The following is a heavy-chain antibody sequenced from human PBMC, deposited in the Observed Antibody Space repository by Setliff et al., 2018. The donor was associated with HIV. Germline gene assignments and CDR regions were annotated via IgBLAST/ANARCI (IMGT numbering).Heavy chain of an antibody. CDR3: ASGRGAKGGYDYFGS. D-gene: IGHD5-12*01. V-gene: IGHV4-31*03. J-gene: IGHJ4*02. CDR2: IYYSGAT. Sequence: PSETLSLTCTVSGDSINSGGYYWSWIRQLPGKGLEWIGYIYYSGATYYNPSLKNRVTISLDTSKSQFSLKLTSVTAADTALYYCASGRGAKGGYDYFGSWGQGTLVTVSS. CDR1: GDSINSGGYY.